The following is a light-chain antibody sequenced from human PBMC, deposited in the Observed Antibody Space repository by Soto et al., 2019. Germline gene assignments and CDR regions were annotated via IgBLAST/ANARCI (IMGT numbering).Light chain of an antibody. CDR1: SSDVGGYNY. Sequence: QSALTQPASVSGSPGQAITISCTGTSSDVGGYNYVSWFQQHPGKAPKLMISEVSNRPSGVSNRFSGSKSGTTASLTISGLQSEDEADYYCNSYTSSSTLFVFGTGTKVTVL. CDR2: EVS. J-gene: IGLJ1*01. V-gene: IGLV2-14*01. CDR3: NSYTSSSTLFV.